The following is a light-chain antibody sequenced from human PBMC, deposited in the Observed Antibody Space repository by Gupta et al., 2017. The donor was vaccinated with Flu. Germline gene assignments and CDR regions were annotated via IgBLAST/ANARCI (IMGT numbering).Light chain of an antibody. V-gene: IGKV1-5*03. CDR1: QSISSW. CDR3: QQYNSYPVT. CDR2: KAS. J-gene: IGKJ2*01. Sequence: PSSLSASVGDRVTITCRASQSISSWLAWYQQKPGKAPKLLIYKASSLESGVPSRFSGSGSGTEFTLTISSLQPDDFATYYCQQYNSYPVTFGQGTKLQIK.